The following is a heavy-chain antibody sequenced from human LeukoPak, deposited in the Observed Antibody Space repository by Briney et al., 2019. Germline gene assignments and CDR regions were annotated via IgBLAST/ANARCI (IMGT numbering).Heavy chain of an antibody. J-gene: IGHJ6*04. Sequence: PGGSLRLSCAASGFTFSSYWMSWVRQAPGKGLEWVANIKQDGSEKYYVDSVKGRFTTSRDNAKNSLYLQMNSLRAEDTAVYYCARDAATGTTYYYYGMDVWGKGTTVTVSS. CDR3: ARDAATGTTYYYYGMDV. CDR1: GFTFSSYW. D-gene: IGHD1-1*01. CDR2: IKQDGSEK. V-gene: IGHV3-7*03.